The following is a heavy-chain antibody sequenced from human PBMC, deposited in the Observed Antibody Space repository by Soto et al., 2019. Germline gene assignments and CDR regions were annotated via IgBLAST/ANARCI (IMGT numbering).Heavy chain of an antibody. V-gene: IGHV3-23*01. D-gene: IGHD3-10*01. CDR2: VSAGGDIT. CDR1: GFPFSSYP. CDR3: ARGDRGGSGSPASYYYSGLDV. J-gene: IGHJ6*02. Sequence: DVQLLESGGHLVQPGGPLRLSCAASGFPFSSYPMSWVRQPQGKGLEWVSGVSAGGDITYYSDSVKARFTISRDNSKNALFLQMNSLRIEDTALYYCARGDRGGSGSPASYYYSGLDVWGQGTTVTVS.